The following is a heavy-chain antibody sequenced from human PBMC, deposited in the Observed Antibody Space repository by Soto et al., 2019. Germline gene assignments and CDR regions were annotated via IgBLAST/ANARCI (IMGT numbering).Heavy chain of an antibody. J-gene: IGHJ3*02. V-gene: IGHV3-30*18. D-gene: IGHD6-19*01. CDR1: GFTFSSYG. CDR2: ISYDGSNK. CDR3: AKQVTPHSSGWPDAFDI. Sequence: ESGGGVVPPGRSLRLSCAVSGFTFSSYGMHWVRQAPGKGLEWVAVISYDGSNKYYADSVKGRFTISRDNSKNTLHLQMNSLRAEDTAVYYCAKQVTPHSSGWPDAFDIWGQGTMVSVSS.